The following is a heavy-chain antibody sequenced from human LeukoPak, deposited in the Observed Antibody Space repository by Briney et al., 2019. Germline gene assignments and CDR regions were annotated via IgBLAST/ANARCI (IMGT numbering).Heavy chain of an antibody. D-gene: IGHD3-22*01. CDR3: AGLYYDSSGYYQICYFDY. Sequence: SETLSLTCTVSGGFISSSSYYWGWIRQPPGKGLEWSGSLYYSGSTYYNPSLKSRVTISVDTSKNQFSLNLSSVTAADTAVYYCAGLYYDSSGYYQICYFDYWGQGTLVTVSS. CDR2: LYYSGST. J-gene: IGHJ4*02. CDR1: GGFISSSSYY. V-gene: IGHV4-39*01.